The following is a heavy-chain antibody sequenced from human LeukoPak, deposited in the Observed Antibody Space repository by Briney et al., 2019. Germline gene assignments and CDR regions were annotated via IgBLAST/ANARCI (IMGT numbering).Heavy chain of an antibody. CDR3: ATYNTRFSPVTSFDY. J-gene: IGHJ4*02. CDR1: GYTLTELS. D-gene: IGHD1-14*01. CDR2: FDPEDGET. V-gene: IGHV1-24*01. Sequence: ASVKVSCKVSGYTLTELSMHWVRQAPGKGLEWMGGFDPEDGETIYAQKFQGRVTMTEDSSTDTAYMELSSLRSEDTAMYYCATYNTRFSPVTSFDYWGQGTLVTVSS.